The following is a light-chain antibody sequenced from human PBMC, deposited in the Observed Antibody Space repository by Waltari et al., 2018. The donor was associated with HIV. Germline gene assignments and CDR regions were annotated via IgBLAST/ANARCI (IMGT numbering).Light chain of an antibody. CDR2: EVS. CDR1: SSDIGGYKY. Sequence: QSALTQPASVSGSPGQSITISCTGTSSDIGGYKYVSWFQQHPDKAPKLIIYEVSNGPAEISNRFSCSKSGNTASLTISELQAEDEADYYCSSFTGTTALVFGGGTKLTVL. V-gene: IGLV2-14*01. CDR3: SSFTGTTALV. J-gene: IGLJ3*02.